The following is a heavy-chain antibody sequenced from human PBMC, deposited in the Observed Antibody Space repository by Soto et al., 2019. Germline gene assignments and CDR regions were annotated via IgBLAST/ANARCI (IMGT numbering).Heavy chain of an antibody. CDR3: ARDPGYSGPN. CDR2: IIPILGIA. V-gene: IGHV1-69*08. D-gene: IGHD5-12*01. J-gene: IGHJ4*02. Sequence: QVQLVQSGAEVKKPGSSVKVSCKASGGTFSSYTISWVRQAPGQGLEWMGRIIPILGIANYAQKFQGRVTIPADKPTSTAYMELSSLRSEDAAVYYCARDPGYSGPNRGQGTLVTVSS. CDR1: GGTFSSYT.